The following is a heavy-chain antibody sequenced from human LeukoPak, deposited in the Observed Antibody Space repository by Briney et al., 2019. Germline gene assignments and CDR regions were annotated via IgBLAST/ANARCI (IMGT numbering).Heavy chain of an antibody. CDR1: GFTFSSYG. Sequence: PGRSLRLSCAASGFTFSSYGMHWVRQAPGKGLEWVAVISYDGSNKYYADSVKGRFTISRDNSKNTLYLQMNSLRAEDTAVYYCANDEQWLVRIGDYSGQGTLVTVSS. J-gene: IGHJ4*02. D-gene: IGHD6-19*01. CDR3: ANDEQWLVRIGDY. V-gene: IGHV3-30*18. CDR2: ISYDGSNK.